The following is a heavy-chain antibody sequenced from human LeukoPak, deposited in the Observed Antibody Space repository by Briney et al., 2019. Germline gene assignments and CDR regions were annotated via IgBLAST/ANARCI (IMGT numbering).Heavy chain of an antibody. V-gene: IGHV3-23*01. CDR2: ISGSGGST. Sequence: GGSLRLSCAASGFTFSSYWMSWVRQAPGKGLEWVSAISGSGGSTYYADSVKGRFTISRDNSKNTLYLQMNSLRAEDTAVYYCAKAYSSSWYEEFSTLLYFDYWGQGTLVTVSS. CDR3: AKAYSSSWYEEFSTLLYFDY. D-gene: IGHD6-13*01. J-gene: IGHJ4*02. CDR1: GFTFSSYW.